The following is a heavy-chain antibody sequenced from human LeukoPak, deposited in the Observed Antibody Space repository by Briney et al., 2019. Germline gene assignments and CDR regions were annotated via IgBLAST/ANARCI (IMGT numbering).Heavy chain of an antibody. CDR3: ARLLPGGTRYLDS. Sequence: GGSLRLSCAASGFTFSNYWMHWVRQAPGKGLVWVSRIYTDGSDTTYADSVKGRFTISRDNARNTLYLQMSSLRAEDTAVYYCARLLPGGTRYLDSWGQGTLVTVSS. CDR1: GFTFSNYW. J-gene: IGHJ4*02. V-gene: IGHV3-74*01. CDR2: IYTDGSDT. D-gene: IGHD3-9*01.